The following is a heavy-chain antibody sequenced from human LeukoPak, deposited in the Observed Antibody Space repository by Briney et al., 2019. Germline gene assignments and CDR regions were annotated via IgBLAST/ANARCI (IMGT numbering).Heavy chain of an antibody. CDR2: IRYDGSNK. V-gene: IGHV3-30*02. CDR1: GFTFSSYG. D-gene: IGHD2-2*01. CDR3: AKDAYRIVVVPAAIPLS. Sequence: GGSLRLSCAASGFTFSSYGMHWVRQAPGKGLEWVAFIRYDGSNKYYADSVKGRFTISRDNSKNTLYLQMNSLRAEDTAVYYCAKDAYRIVVVPAAIPLSGGQGTLVTVSS. J-gene: IGHJ4*02.